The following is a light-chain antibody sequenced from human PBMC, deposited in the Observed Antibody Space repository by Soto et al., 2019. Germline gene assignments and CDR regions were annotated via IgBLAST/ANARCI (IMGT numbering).Light chain of an antibody. J-gene: IGKJ1*01. V-gene: IGKV3-15*01. CDR1: QGVTTN. CDR3: QQYHTSPLT. Sequence: EIVMTQSPGTLSVSPGDRATLSCRAGQGVTTNFAWYQQKSGQSPRLLIYDVSIRATGVPARFSGTGSGTDFTLTISGLEPEDFALYYCQQYHTSPLTFGQGTKVDIK. CDR2: DVS.